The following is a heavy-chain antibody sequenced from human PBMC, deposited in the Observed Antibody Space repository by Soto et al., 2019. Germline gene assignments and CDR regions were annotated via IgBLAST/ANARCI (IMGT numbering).Heavy chain of an antibody. V-gene: IGHV3-7*05. CDR2: IKYDDSEK. D-gene: IGHD2-8*02. J-gene: IGHJ4*02. CDR3: AAWSRIHCFDH. Sequence: EMQLVESGGDLVQPVGSLRRSCAASGFSIRTYWMGWVRQFPGKGLEWVANIKYDDSEKPYMDSVEGRFTISRDNAKNTLYLQKSRLLVDDSAIYYCAAWSRIHCFDHWGQGTLVDVS. CDR1: GFSIRTYW.